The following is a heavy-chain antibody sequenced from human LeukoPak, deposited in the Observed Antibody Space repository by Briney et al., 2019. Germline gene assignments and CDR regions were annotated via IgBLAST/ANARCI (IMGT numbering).Heavy chain of an antibody. J-gene: IGHJ6*02. CDR3: ARDKYYYDSSGYYGDYYYGMDV. CDR1: GFTFSSYG. Sequence: GGSLRLSCAASGFTFSSYGMHWVRQAPGKGLEWVAVISYDGSNKYYADSVKGRFTISRDNSKNTLYLQMNSLRAEDTAVYYCARDKYYYDSSGYYGDYYYGMDVWGQGTTVTVSS. V-gene: IGHV3-30*03. D-gene: IGHD3-22*01. CDR2: ISYDGSNK.